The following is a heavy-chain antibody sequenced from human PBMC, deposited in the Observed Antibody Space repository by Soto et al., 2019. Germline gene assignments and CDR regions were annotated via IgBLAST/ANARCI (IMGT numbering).Heavy chain of an antibody. CDR1: GFTFSSYS. Sequence: EVQLVESGGGLVKPGGSLRLSCAASGFTFSSYSMNWVRQAPGKGLEWVSSISSSSSYIYYADSVKGRFTISRDNAKNSLYPQMNSLRAEDTAVYYCARLHYGYVPIFDYWGQGTLVTVSS. CDR3: ARLHYGYVPIFDY. D-gene: IGHD5-18*01. V-gene: IGHV3-21*01. CDR2: ISSSSSYI. J-gene: IGHJ4*02.